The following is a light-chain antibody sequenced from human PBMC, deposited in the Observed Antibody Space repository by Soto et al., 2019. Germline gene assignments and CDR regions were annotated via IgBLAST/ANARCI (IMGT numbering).Light chain of an antibody. CDR1: QNINNY. Sequence: DIQMTQSPSSLSASVGDRVTITCQASQNINNYLNWYQQKPGRAPKLLIYDASNLEAGVPARVRVSGSGTDFTFTISRLQPEDMATYYCQQYENLPTFGQGTRLEIK. V-gene: IGKV1-33*01. CDR2: DAS. CDR3: QQYENLPT. J-gene: IGKJ5*01.